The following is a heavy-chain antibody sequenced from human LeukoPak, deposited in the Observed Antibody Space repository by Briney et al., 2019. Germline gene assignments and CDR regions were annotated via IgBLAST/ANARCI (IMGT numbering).Heavy chain of an antibody. CDR2: VYYGGST. CDR3: AREAYSSSWSDAFDI. Sequence: PSETLSLNCTVSGGSMSRNSDYWGWIRQPPGKGLEWIGSVYYGGSTYYNPSLKSRVTISVGRSKNQFSLKLSSVTAADTAVYYCAREAYSSSWSDAFDIWGQGTMVTVSS. V-gene: IGHV4-39*07. CDR1: GGSMSRNSDY. D-gene: IGHD6-13*01. J-gene: IGHJ3*02.